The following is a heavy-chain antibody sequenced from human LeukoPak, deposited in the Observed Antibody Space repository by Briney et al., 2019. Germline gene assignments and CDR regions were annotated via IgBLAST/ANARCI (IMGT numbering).Heavy chain of an antibody. Sequence: PGGSLRLSCAASGFTFSTYWMHWVRQPPGKGLVWVSTINSDGTTTTYTGSVKGRFTISRDNSKNTLYLQMNSLRAEDTAVYYCAKAAVYSVNWTPFDDWGQGTLVTVSS. J-gene: IGHJ4*02. D-gene: IGHD1-1*01. CDR2: INSDGTTT. CDR3: AKAAVYSVNWTPFDD. CDR1: GFTFSTYW. V-gene: IGHV3-74*01.